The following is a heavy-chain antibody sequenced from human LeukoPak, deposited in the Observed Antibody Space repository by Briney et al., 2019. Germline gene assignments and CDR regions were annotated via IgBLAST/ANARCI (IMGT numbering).Heavy chain of an antibody. CDR2: IYWNGVDK. CDR1: GFIVNDHA. CDR3: SKDISAGGLDV. J-gene: IGHJ6*04. D-gene: IGHD3-16*02. Sequence: PGRSLRLSCVASGFIVNDHAMHWVRQAPGKGLEWVAGIYWNGVDKGYADSVKGRFTISRDNAKNSMYLQMNSLRIEDTALYYCSKDISAGGLDVWGSGTTVTVSS. V-gene: IGHV3-9*01.